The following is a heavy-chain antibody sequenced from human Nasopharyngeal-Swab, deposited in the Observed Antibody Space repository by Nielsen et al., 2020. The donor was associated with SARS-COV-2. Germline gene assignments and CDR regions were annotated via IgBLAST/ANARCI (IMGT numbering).Heavy chain of an antibody. J-gene: IGHJ5*02. Sequence: VRQMPGKGLEWMGIIYPGDSDTRYSLSFQGQVTISADKSISTAYLQWSSLKASDTAMYYCARIGYCSSTSCPEGWFDPWGQGTLVTVSS. CDR2: IYPGDSDT. V-gene: IGHV5-51*01. CDR3: ARIGYCSSTSCPEGWFDP. D-gene: IGHD2-2*01.